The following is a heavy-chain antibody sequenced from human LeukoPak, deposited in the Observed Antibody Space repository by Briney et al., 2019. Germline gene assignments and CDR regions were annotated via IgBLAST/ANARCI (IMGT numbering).Heavy chain of an antibody. Sequence: GGSLRLSXAASGFTFSSYAMSWVRQAPGKGLEWVSAISGSGGSTYYADSVKGRFTISRDNSKNTLYLQMNSLRAEDTAVYYCAKGRGSSSWYYFDYWGQGTLVTVSS. CDR3: AKGRGSSSWYYFDY. D-gene: IGHD6-13*01. CDR2: ISGSGGST. V-gene: IGHV3-23*01. CDR1: GFTFSSYA. J-gene: IGHJ4*02.